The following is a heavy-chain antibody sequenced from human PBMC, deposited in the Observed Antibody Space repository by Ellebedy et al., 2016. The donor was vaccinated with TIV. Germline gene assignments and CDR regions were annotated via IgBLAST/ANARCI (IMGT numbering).Heavy chain of an antibody. D-gene: IGHD6-19*01. CDR1: GFSFSNYW. CDR2: INHDGDQK. J-gene: IGHJ3*02. CDR3: AKDQGVEEWLDAFDI. Sequence: GESLKISXAASGFSFSNYWMSWVRQAPGKGLEWVANINHDGDQKYYVDSMRGRFTISRDNSKNTLYLQMNSLRAEDTAVYYCAKDQGVEEWLDAFDIWGQGTMVTVSS. V-gene: IGHV3-7*03.